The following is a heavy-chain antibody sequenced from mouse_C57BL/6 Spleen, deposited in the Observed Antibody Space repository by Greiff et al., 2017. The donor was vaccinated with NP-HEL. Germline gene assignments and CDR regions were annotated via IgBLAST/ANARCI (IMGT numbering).Heavy chain of an antibody. CDR1: GYTFTSYW. CDR3: ARVTTVVVPQGYFDV. Sequence: QVQLQQPGAELVKPGASVKLSCKASGYTFTSYWMHWVKQRPGRGLEWIGRIDPNSGGTKYNEKFKSKATLTVDKPSSTAYMQLSSLTSEDSAVYYCARVTTVVVPQGYFDVWGTGTTVTVSS. V-gene: IGHV1-72*01. CDR2: IDPNSGGT. J-gene: IGHJ1*03. D-gene: IGHD1-1*01.